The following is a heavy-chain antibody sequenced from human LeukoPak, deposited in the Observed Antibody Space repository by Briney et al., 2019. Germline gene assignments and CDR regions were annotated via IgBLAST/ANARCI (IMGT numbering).Heavy chain of an antibody. V-gene: IGHV3-23*01. CDR3: AKAVPTITARLCWFDP. CDR1: GFTFSSYA. Sequence: GGSLRLSCAASGFTFSSYAMSWVRQAPGKGLEWVSAISGSGGSTYYADSVKGRFTISRDNSKNTLYLQMNSLRAEDTAVYYCAKAVPTITARLCWFDPWGQGTLVTVSS. CDR2: ISGSGGST. J-gene: IGHJ5*02. D-gene: IGHD6-6*01.